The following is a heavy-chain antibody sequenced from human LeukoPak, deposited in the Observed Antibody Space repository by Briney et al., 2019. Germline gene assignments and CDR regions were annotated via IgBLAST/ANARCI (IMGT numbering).Heavy chain of an antibody. V-gene: IGHV4-34*01. CDR1: GGSFSGYY. J-gene: IGHJ5*02. CDR2: INHSGSA. CDR3: ARAAASRYGFDP. D-gene: IGHD1-1*01. Sequence: PSETLSLTCAVYGGSFSGYYWSWIRQPPGKGLEWIGEINHSGSANYNPSLKSRVTISVDTSKNQFSLKLSSVTAVDTAVYYCARAAASRYGFDPWGQGTLVTVSS.